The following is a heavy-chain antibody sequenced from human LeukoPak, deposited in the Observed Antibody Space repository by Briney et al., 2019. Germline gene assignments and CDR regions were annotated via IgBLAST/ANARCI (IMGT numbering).Heavy chain of an antibody. D-gene: IGHD6-19*01. CDR2: ISPYNGNT. Sequence: ASVKVSCKASGYTFSSYAISWVRQAPGQGLEWMGWISPYNGNTKYAQEFQGRVTMTTDTSTSTAYMELRSLRSDDTAVYYCARDLRRRSAVAGDDAFDIWGQGTMVTVSS. J-gene: IGHJ3*02. V-gene: IGHV1-18*04. CDR3: ARDLRRRSAVAGDDAFDI. CDR1: GYTFSSYA.